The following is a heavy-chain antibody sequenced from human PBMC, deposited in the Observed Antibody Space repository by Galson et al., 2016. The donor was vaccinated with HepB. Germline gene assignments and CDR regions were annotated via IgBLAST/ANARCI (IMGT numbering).Heavy chain of an antibody. V-gene: IGHV3-23*01. J-gene: IGHJ3*02. CDR3: AKDGAFSDTWHTSVMHAFEI. CDR2: ISGNGVGT. D-gene: IGHD3-3*02. CDR1: RFSLSSYA. Sequence: SLRLSCAASRFSLSSYAMSWVRQAPGQGLEWVSTISGNGVGTYSAAAVTGRFTLSRDHSRNTLYVKMNSLRAEDTAVYYCAKDGAFSDTWHTSVMHAFEIWGQGTMVTVSS.